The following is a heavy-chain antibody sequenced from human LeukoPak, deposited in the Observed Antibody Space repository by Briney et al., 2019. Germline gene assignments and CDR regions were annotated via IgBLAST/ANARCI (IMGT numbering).Heavy chain of an antibody. CDR1: GFTLSSDW. CDR3: ARGRYSSRSGGYYFDI. Sequence: PGGSLRLSCVVSGFTLSSDWMSWVRQAPGKGLEWAANIKKDGIEKYYVESVKGRFTISRDNAKNSLYLQMNSLRAEDTAVYYCARGRYSSRSGGYYFDIWGQGTLVTVSS. CDR2: IKKDGIEK. D-gene: IGHD2-2*01. V-gene: IGHV3-7*01. J-gene: IGHJ4*02.